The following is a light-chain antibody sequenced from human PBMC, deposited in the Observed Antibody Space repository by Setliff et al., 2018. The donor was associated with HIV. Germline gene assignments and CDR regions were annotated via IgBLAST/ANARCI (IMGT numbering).Light chain of an antibody. CDR2: ATS. CDR3: LLSYSGVRV. V-gene: IGLV7-46*01. Sequence: QAVVTQEPSLTVSSGGTVTLTCASSTGAVTNSHYPYWFQQKPGRAPRTLIYATSDKHFGTPARFSGSLLGGKAALTLSGAQPEDEADYYCLLSYSGVRVFGGGTKVTVL. J-gene: IGLJ3*02. CDR1: TGAVTNSHY.